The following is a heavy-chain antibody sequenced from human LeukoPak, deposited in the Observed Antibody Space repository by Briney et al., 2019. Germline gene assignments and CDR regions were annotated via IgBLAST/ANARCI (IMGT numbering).Heavy chain of an antibody. D-gene: IGHD5-18*01. CDR2: IIPILGIA. J-gene: IGHJ4*02. CDR3: AIGPDAAMGGGY. Sequence: GASVKVSCKASGGTFSSYAISWVRQAPGQGLEWMGRIIPILGIANYAQKFQGRVTITADKSTSTAYMELSSLRSEDTAVYYCAIGPDAAMGGGYWGQGTLVTVSS. CDR1: GGTFSSYA. V-gene: IGHV1-69*04.